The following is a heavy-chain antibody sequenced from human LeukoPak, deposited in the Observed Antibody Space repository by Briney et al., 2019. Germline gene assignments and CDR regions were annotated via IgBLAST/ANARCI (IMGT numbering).Heavy chain of an antibody. CDR2: ISYDGSNK. J-gene: IGHJ4*02. D-gene: IGHD3-9*01. V-gene: IGHV3-30*18. CDR3: AKVSGLQFFDWILDY. CDR1: EFTFSSFG. Sequence: GGSLRLSCAASEFTFSSFGMHWVRQAPGKGLEWVAVISYDGSNKYYADSVKGRFTISRDNSKNTLSLQMNSLRAEDTAVYYCAKVSGLQFFDWILDYWGQGTLVTVSS.